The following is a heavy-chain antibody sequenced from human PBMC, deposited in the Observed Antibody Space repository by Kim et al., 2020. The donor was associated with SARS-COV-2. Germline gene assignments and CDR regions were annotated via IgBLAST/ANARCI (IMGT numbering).Heavy chain of an antibody. V-gene: IGHV3-30*18. CDR1: GFTFSSYG. CDR3: AKESGSGSYYAWTYYYYGMDV. CDR2: ISYDGSNK. J-gene: IGHJ6*02. D-gene: IGHD3-10*01. Sequence: GSLRLSCAASGFTFSSYGLHWVRQAPGKGLAWVAGISYDGSNKYYADSVKGRFTISRDNSKNTLYLQMNSLRAEDTAVYYCAKESGSGSYYAWTYYYYGMDVWRQGTTVTVSS.